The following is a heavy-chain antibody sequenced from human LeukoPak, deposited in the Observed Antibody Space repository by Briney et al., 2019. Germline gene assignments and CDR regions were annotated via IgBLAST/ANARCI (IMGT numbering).Heavy chain of an antibody. J-gene: IGHJ5*02. CDR3: ARTTSPATAWSGWFDP. CDR1: GGSIGSGVYY. D-gene: IGHD2-2*01. Sequence: SQTLSLTCTVSGGSIGSGVYYWSWIRQPPGKGLEWIGYIYYSGSTYYNPSLKIRVTISVDTSKNQFSLKLRSVTAADTAVYYCARTTSPATAWSGWFDPWGQGTLVTVSS. V-gene: IGHV4-31*03. CDR2: IYYSGST.